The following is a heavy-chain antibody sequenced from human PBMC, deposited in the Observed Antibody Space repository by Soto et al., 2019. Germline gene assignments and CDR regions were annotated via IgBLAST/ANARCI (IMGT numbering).Heavy chain of an antibody. V-gene: IGHV3-30*18. CDR1: GFTFSSSG. J-gene: IGHJ4*02. CDR3: AKEESSKCYRTADY. Sequence: QVQLVESGGGVVQPGGSLRLSCAASGFTFSSSGMHWVRQAPGEGPEWVGVIYYDGSEKYDGDSVKGRITISRDNSKNTLNLQRHSQRDEDSGVYYYAKEESSKCYRTADYWGQGSLVTVSS. CDR2: IYYDGSEK. D-gene: IGHD2-2*01.